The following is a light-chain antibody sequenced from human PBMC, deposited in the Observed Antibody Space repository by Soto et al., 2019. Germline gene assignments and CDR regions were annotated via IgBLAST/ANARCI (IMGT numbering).Light chain of an antibody. CDR2: GVT. V-gene: IGLV2-14*01. J-gene: IGLJ1*01. CDR1: TSDVGTYNF. CDR3: SSYTSSNSLV. Sequence: QSALAQPASVSGSPGQSITISCTGSTSDVGTYNFVSWYQQHPGKAPKLLIFGVTNRPSGVSDRFSGSKSGDTAPLTISGLQAEDEADYYCSSYTSSNSLVFGTGTKLTVL.